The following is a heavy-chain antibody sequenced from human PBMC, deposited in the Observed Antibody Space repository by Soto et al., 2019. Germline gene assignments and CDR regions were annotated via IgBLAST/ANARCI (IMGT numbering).Heavy chain of an antibody. CDR2: IDWDDEK. J-gene: IGHJ4*02. CDR1: GFSLTASETR. Sequence: ESGPTLVNPTQTLTLTCTISGFSLTASETRVSWIRQPPGKSLEWLARIDWDDEKFYRTSLKKRLTISRDTSKNQVVLTITNMDPVDTATYYGAGRIRGDYCFDFWGQGALVTVSS. V-gene: IGHV2-70*04. CDR3: AGRIRGDYCFDF. D-gene: IGHD4-17*01.